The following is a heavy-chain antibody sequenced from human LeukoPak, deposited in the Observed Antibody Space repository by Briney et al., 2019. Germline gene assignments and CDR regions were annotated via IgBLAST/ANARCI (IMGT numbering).Heavy chain of an antibody. CDR3: ARASGELDLMWFDP. J-gene: IGHJ5*02. CDR2: IIPIFGTA. D-gene: IGHD3-16*01. V-gene: IGHV1-69*13. Sequence: ASVKVSCKASGYTFTSYDISWVRQAPGQGLEWMGGIIPIFGTANYAQKFQGRVTITADESTSTAYMELSSLRSEDTAVYYCARASGELDLMWFDPWGQGTLVTVSS. CDR1: GYTFTSYD.